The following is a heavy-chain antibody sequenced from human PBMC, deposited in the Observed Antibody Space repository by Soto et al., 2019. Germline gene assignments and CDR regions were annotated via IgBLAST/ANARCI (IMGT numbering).Heavy chain of an antibody. CDR3: ARDPIKPYYYDSSGPSQPI. J-gene: IGHJ3*02. D-gene: IGHD3-22*01. Sequence: KPSETLSLTCTVSGGSIRSGDYYWSWILQPPGKGLEWIGYIYYSGSTYYNPSLKSRVTISVDTSKNHFSLKLSSVTAADTAVYYCARDPIKPYYYDSSGPSQPIWGQGTMVTVSS. CDR1: GGSIRSGDYY. V-gene: IGHV4-30-4*01. CDR2: IYYSGST.